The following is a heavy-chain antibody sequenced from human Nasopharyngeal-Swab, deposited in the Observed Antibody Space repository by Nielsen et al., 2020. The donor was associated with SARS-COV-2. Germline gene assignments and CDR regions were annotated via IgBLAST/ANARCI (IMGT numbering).Heavy chain of an antibody. CDR1: DYSISSYY. CDR3: ARVHYYDSTYYYYGLDV. V-gene: IGHV4-59*13. Sequence: SETLSLTCTVSDYSISSYYWTWIRQPPGKGLEWIGYTYYSGSPNYNPSLKSRVTLSLDTSKSQLSLKLSSVTAADTAVYYCARVHYYDSTYYYYGLDVWGQGTTVTVSS. CDR2: TYYSGSP. D-gene: IGHD3-22*01. J-gene: IGHJ6*02.